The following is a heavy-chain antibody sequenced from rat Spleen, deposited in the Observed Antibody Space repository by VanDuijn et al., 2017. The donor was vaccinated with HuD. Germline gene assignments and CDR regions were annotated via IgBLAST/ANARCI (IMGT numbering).Heavy chain of an antibody. Sequence: EVQLVESGGGFVQPGRSLKLSCAASGFTFSDYAMAWVRQAPTKGLEWVATISYDGYITYYRDSVKGRFTISRDNAKSTLYLQVDGLRSEDTAIYYCARGGYFRYWGQGVMVTVSS. CDR3: ARGGYFRY. D-gene: IGHD2-5*01. J-gene: IGHJ2*01. V-gene: IGHV5-29*01. CDR1: GFTFSDYA. CDR2: ISYDGYIT.